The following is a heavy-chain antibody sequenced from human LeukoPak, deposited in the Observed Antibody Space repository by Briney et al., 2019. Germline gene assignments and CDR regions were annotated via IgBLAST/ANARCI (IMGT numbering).Heavy chain of an antibody. CDR1: GGSISTYY. J-gene: IGHJ6*02. D-gene: IGHD3-10*01. V-gene: IGHV4-59*01. CDR3: AREGSGTYVGYYGMDV. CDR2: VYYSGSA. Sequence: SETLSLTCTVSGGSISTYYWSWIRQPPGEGLEWIGYVYYSGSAIYNPSLKSRVTISIDTSKNQFSLNLTSVTAADTAVYYCAREGSGTYVGYYGMDVWGQGTTVTVSS.